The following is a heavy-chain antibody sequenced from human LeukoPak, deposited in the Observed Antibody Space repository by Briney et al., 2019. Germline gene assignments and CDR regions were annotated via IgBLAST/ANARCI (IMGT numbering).Heavy chain of an antibody. CDR1: GYTFISYG. J-gene: IGHJ6*03. CDR3: ARGILGATYYYYYYMDV. D-gene: IGHD1-26*01. Sequence: ASVKVSCKASGYTFISYGISWVRQAPGQGLEWMGWITAYNGNTNYAQKLQGRVTMTTDTSTSTAYMELRSLRSDDTAVYYCARGILGATYYYYYYMDVWGKGTTVTVSS. CDR2: ITAYNGNT. V-gene: IGHV1-18*01.